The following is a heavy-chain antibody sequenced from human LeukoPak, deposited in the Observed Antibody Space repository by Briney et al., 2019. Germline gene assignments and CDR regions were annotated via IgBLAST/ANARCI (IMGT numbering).Heavy chain of an antibody. CDR2: IHYSGSI. V-gene: IGHV4-59*01. CDR1: GGSISSYY. J-gene: IGHJ3*02. Sequence: PSETLSLTCTVSGGSISSYYWSWIRQPPGRGLEWIGYIHYSGSINSNPSLKSRVTISVDTSKNQFSLRLSSATAADTAVYYCARVGSYAFDICGQGTMVTVSS. CDR3: ARVGSYAFDI.